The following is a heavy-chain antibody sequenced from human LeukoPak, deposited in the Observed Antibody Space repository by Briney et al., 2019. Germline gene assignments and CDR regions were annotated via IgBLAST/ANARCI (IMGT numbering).Heavy chain of an antibody. CDR3: ARVLTPTVVTSNLDC. CDR2: INPNSGGT. J-gene: IGHJ4*02. V-gene: IGHV1-2*02. Sequence: GASVKVSCKASGYTFTGYHMYWVRQAPGQGLEWMGWINPNSGGTRYAQKFQGRVTMTRDTSISTAYMELSRLRSDDTAVYYCARVLTPTVVTSNLDCWGQGTLVTVSS. CDR1: GYTFTGYH. D-gene: IGHD4-23*01.